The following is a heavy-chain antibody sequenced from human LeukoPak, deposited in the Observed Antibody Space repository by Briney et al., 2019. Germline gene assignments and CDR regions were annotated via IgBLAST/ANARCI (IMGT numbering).Heavy chain of an antibody. D-gene: IGHD3-9*01. V-gene: IGHV4-59*08. J-gene: IGHJ4*02. CDR2: IYYSGST. CDR1: ADSIGSFY. CDR3: ARLDYDILTGGFDY. Sequence: SETLSLTSTVSADSIGSFYWSWIRQPPGKALEWSGYIYYSGSTNYNPSLKSRVTISVDTSKNQFSLKLSSVTAADTAVYYCARLDYDILTGGFDYWGQGTLVTVSS.